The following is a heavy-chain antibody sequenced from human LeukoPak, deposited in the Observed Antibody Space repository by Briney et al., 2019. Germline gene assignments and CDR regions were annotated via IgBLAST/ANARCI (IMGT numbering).Heavy chain of an antibody. CDR1: GFSVSTYY. Sequence: GGSLRLSCAASGFSVSTYYMSWVRQAPGKGLEWVSIIYSDGSTYYADSVKGRFSISRDNSNNTLYLQMNSLRAEDTAIYYCAKDPLAAAADYWGQGTLVTVSS. CDR2: IYSDGST. D-gene: IGHD6-13*01. CDR3: AKDPLAAAADY. V-gene: IGHV3-53*01. J-gene: IGHJ4*02.